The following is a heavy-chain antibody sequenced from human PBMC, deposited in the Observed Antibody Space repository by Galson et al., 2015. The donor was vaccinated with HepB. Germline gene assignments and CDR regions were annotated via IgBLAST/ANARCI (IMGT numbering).Heavy chain of an antibody. D-gene: IGHD3-10*01. Sequence: SLRLSCAASGFTFSSYAMHWVRQAPGKGLEWVAVISYDGSNKYYADSVKGRFTISRDNSKNTLYLQMNSLRAEDTAVYYCARDIPNSGSYLDAFDIWGQGTMVTVSS. CDR1: GFTFSSYA. CDR2: ISYDGSNK. CDR3: ARDIPNSGSYLDAFDI. J-gene: IGHJ3*02. V-gene: IGHV3-30*04.